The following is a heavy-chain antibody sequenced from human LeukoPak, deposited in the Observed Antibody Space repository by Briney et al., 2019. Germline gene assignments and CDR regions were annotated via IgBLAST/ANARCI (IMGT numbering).Heavy chain of an antibody. V-gene: IGHV3-11*01. CDR1: GLTFSDYY. CDR3: ASQSSDSSGWYGDY. D-gene: IGHD6-19*01. Sequence: GGSLRLSCAVSGLTFSDYYMSWTRQAPGKGPELVSYISPSGSSIFYVDSVKGRFTISRDNAKNSLYLQMNSLRAEDTAVYYCASQSSDSSGWYGDYWGREPWSPSPQ. CDR2: ISPSGSSI. J-gene: IGHJ4*02.